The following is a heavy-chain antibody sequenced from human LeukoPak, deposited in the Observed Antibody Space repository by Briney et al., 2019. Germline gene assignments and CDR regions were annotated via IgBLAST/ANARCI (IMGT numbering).Heavy chain of an antibody. J-gene: IGHJ4*02. CDR1: QIPFSSYW. CDR2: INQDGSQK. D-gene: IGHD3-22*01. V-gene: IGHV3-7*01. Sequence: GGALRISFSASQIPFSSYWVRWGRRAPGGGGEGGAPINQDGSQKYYVDSVKGRFTISRDNAENLLFLQMNSLRAEDTALYYCATYADSSGSYYSDYWGRGTLVTVSS. CDR3: ATYADSSGSYYSDY.